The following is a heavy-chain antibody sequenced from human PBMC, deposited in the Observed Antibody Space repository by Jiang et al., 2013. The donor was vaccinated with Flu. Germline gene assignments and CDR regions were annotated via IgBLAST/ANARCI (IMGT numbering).Heavy chain of an antibody. CDR3: ARGGSGFDYYYGLDV. D-gene: IGHD3-10*01. Sequence: SGGGVVQPGRSLRLSCAASGFTFSSFVMYWVRQAPGRGLEWVALILYDGSNEYYADSVKGRFTISRDNSKNTLYLQMNSLRAEDTAVYYCARGGSGFDYYYGLDVWGQGTTVTVSS. V-gene: IGHV3-30*04. CDR1: GFTFSSFV. CDR2: ILYDGSNE. J-gene: IGHJ6*02.